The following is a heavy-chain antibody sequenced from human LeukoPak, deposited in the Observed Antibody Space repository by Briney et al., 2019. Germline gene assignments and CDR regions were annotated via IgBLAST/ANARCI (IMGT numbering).Heavy chain of an antibody. V-gene: IGHV3-21*01. Sequence: GGSLRLSCAASGFTFSSYSMNWVRQAPGKGLEWVSSISSSSSYIYYADSVKGRFTISRDNAKNSLYLQMNSLRAEDTAVYYCARDPNYYDSSGYSLWGQGTLVTVSS. J-gene: IGHJ4*02. CDR2: ISSSSSYI. D-gene: IGHD3-22*01. CDR3: ARDPNYYDSSGYSL. CDR1: GFTFSSYS.